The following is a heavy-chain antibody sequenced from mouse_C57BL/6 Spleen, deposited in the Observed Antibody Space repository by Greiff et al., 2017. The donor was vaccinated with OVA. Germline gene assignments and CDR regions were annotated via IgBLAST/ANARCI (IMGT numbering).Heavy chain of an antibody. CDR3: ARDGYYSWYFDV. V-gene: IGHV5-16*01. J-gene: IGHJ1*03. Sequence: EVQVVESEGGLVQPGSSMKLSCTASGFTFSDYYMAWVRQVPEKGLEWVANINYDGSSTYYLDSLKSRFIISRDNAKNILYLQMSSLKSEDTATYYCARDGYYSWYFDVWGTGTTVTVSS. CDR2: INYDGSST. D-gene: IGHD2-3*01. CDR1: GFTFSDYY.